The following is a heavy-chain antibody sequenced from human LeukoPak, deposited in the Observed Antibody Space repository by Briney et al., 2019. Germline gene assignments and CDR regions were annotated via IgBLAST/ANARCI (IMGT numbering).Heavy chain of an antibody. V-gene: IGHV5-51*01. CDR2: YYPHDSDT. J-gene: IGHJ5*02. CDR3: TRGGTYYDDSRDYGHWFDP. CDR1: GYSLTSYW. Sequence: PGESLKISRKGSGYSLTSYWIGWVRPMPGEGLEWMGVYYPHDSDTRYSPDFQGQVTISADKSTGTAYLHWSSLKASDTAIYYCTRGGTYYDDSRDYGHWFDPWGQGTLVTVSS. D-gene: IGHD3-22*01.